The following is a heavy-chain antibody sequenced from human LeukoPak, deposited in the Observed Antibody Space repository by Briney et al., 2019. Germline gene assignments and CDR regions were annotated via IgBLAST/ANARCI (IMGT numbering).Heavy chain of an antibody. CDR1: GGSFSGYY. D-gene: IGHD4-23*01. Sequence: SETLSLTCAVYGGSFSGYYWSWIRQPPGKGLEWIGEINHSGSTNYNPSLKSRVTMSVDKSKNQFSLKLNSVTAADTAVYYCARVSNSKIDFWGQGTLVTVSS. V-gene: IGHV4-34*01. J-gene: IGHJ4*02. CDR2: INHSGST. CDR3: ARVSNSKIDF.